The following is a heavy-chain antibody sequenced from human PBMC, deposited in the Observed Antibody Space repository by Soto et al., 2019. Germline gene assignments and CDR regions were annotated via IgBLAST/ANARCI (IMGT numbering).Heavy chain of an antibody. J-gene: IGHJ4*02. D-gene: IGHD6-19*01. CDR3: ARTVAVLRGVLPYYFDY. Sequence: VQVLESGGGLVQLGGSLRLSCAASGFTFSDYYMTWIRQAPGKGLEWVSYISNSGTTIYYADSVEGRFTISRDNAKNSLYLQMNSLRAEDTAMYYCARTVAVLRGVLPYYFDYWGQGTLVTVSS. V-gene: IGHV3-11*01. CDR1: GFTFSDYY. CDR2: ISNSGTTI.